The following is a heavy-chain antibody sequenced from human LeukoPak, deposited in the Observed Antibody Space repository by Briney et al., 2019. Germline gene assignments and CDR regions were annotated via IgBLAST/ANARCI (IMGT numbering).Heavy chain of an antibody. Sequence: GASVKVSCKASGYSFTAYYMHWVRQAPGQRLEWMGWINAGNGNTKYSQKFQGRVTITRDTSASTAYMELSSLRSEDTAVYYCARGATMVRGPYWDVWGQGTTVTVSS. V-gene: IGHV1-3*01. J-gene: IGHJ6*02. CDR3: ARGATMVRGPYWDV. CDR1: GYSFTAYY. D-gene: IGHD3-10*01. CDR2: INAGNGNT.